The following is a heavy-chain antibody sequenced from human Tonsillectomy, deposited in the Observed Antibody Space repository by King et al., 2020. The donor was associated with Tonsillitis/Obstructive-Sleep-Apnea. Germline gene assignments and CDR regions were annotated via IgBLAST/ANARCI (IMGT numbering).Heavy chain of an antibody. J-gene: IGHJ6*02. CDR1: GFTFSSYE. V-gene: IGHV3-48*03. CDR2: ISSSGSTI. Sequence: VQLVESGGGLVQPGGSLRLSCAASGFTFSSYEMNWVRQAPGKGLEWVSYISSSGSTIYYADSVKGRFTISRDNAKNSLYLQMNSLRAEDTAVYYCARWGELHYYYCMDVWGQGTTVTVSS. D-gene: IGHD2-15*01. CDR3: ARWGELHYYYCMDV.